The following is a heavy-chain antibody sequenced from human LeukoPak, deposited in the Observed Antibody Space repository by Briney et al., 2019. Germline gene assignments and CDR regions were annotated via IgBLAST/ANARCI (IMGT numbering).Heavy chain of an antibody. CDR2: ISAYNGNT. D-gene: IGHD3-10*01. V-gene: IGHV1-18*01. CDR3: ARGSRLVRGVTSRRNYYFDY. J-gene: IGHJ4*02. Sequence: ASVKVSCKASGYTFTSYGISWVRQAPGQGLEWMGWISAYNGNTNYAQKLQGRVTMTTDTSTSTAYMELRSLRSDDTAVYYCARGSRLVRGVTSRRNYYFDYWGQGTLVTVSS. CDR1: GYTFTSYG.